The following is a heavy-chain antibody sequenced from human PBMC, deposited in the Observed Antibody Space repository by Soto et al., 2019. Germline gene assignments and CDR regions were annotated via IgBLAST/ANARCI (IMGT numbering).Heavy chain of an antibody. J-gene: IGHJ3*02. CDR3: ARGAAGTWGVLLDI. CDR2: INPNSGGT. V-gene: IGHV1-2*04. D-gene: IGHD6-13*01. Sequence: ASVKVSCKASGYTFTGYYMHWVRQAPGQGLEWMGWINPNSGGTNYAHKFQGWVTMTRDTSISTAYMELSRLRSDDTAVYYCARGAAGTWGVLLDIWGQGTMVTVSS. CDR1: GYTFTGYY.